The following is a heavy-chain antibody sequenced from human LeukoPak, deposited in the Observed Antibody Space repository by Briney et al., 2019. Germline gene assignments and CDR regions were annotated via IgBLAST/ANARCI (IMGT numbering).Heavy chain of an antibody. V-gene: IGHV3-30-3*01. CDR1: GFTFSSYA. D-gene: IGHD6-6*01. Sequence: GGSLTLSCAASGFTFSSYAKHRVRHAPGKGLEWVAVISYDGSNKYYADSVKGRFTISRDNSKNTLYVQMNSLRAEVTAVYYCARDFHGGSSSGYWGQGTLVTVSS. CDR2: ISYDGSNK. J-gene: IGHJ4*02. CDR3: ARDFHGGSSSGY.